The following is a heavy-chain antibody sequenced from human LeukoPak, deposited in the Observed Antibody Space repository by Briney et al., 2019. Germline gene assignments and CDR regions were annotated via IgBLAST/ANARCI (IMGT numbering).Heavy chain of an antibody. CDR1: GFTFSSYA. CDR2: ISSNGGST. J-gene: IGHJ4*02. D-gene: IGHD6-13*01. Sequence: GGSLRLSCAASGFTFSSYAMHWVRQAPGKGLEYVSAISSNGGSTYYANSVKGRFTISRDNSKNTLYLQMGSLRAEDMAVYYCARGSSSWYGYGDYWGQGTLVTVSS. V-gene: IGHV3-64*01. CDR3: ARGSSSWYGYGDY.